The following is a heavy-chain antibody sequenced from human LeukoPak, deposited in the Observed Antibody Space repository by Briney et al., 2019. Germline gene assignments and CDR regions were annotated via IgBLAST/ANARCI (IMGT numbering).Heavy chain of an antibody. CDR2: ISYGGSSE. V-gene: IGHV3-30*03. CDR1: GFIFNNYG. D-gene: IGHD5-18*01. Sequence: PGGSLRLSCAASGFIFNNYGMHWVRQAPGKGLEWVAVISYGGSSEYYADSVRGRFTISRDNSKNTLYLQMNSLRAEDTAVYYCAREGSYDPWEYYYYYVDVWGNGTTVIVSS. CDR3: AREGSYDPWEYYYYYVDV. J-gene: IGHJ6*03.